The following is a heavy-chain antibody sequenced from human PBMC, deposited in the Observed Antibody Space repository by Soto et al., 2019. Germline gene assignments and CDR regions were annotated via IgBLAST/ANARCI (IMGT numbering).Heavy chain of an antibody. CDR2: ISSSSSYI. J-gene: IGHJ4*02. V-gene: IGHV3-21*01. CDR3: ALAEGGNPFDY. CDR1: GFTFSSYS. Sequence: GGSLRLSCVASGFTFSSYSMNWVRQAPGKGLEWVSSISSSSSYIYYADSVKGRFTISRDNAKNSLYLQMNSLRAEDTAVYYCALAEGGNPFDYWGQGTLVTVSS. D-gene: IGHD2-15*01.